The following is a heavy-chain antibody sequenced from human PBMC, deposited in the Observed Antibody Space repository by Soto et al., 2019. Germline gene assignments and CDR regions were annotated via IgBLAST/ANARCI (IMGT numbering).Heavy chain of an antibody. J-gene: IGHJ4*02. D-gene: IGHD3-22*01. CDR3: ARDGYYYDSRGYYYYVDY. Sequence: QVQLVQSGAEVKKPGSSVKVSCKASGGTFSSYAISWVRQAPGQGLEWMGGIIPIFGTANYAQKFQGRVTITADESTSTAYMELSSLRSEDTAVYYCARDGYYYDSRGYYYYVDYWGQGTLVTVSS. CDR2: IIPIFGTA. V-gene: IGHV1-69*12. CDR1: GGTFSSYA.